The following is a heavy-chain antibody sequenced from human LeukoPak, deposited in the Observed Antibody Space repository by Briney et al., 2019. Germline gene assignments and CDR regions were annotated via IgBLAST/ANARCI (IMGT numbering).Heavy chain of an antibody. D-gene: IGHD3-3*01. V-gene: IGHV3-33*06. CDR3: AKDGGITLFGVVAGYTDV. Sequence: GGSLRLSCAASGFTFSSYGMHWVRQAPGKGLEWVAVIWYDGSNKYYADSVKGRFTISRDNSKNTLYLQMNSLRAEDTAVYYCAKDGGITLFGVVAGYTDVWGKGTTVTVSS. CDR1: GFTFSSYG. J-gene: IGHJ6*03. CDR2: IWYDGSNK.